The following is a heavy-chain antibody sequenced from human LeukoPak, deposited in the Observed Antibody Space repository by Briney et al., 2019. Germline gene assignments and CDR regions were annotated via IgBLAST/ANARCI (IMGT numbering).Heavy chain of an antibody. J-gene: IGHJ4*02. D-gene: IGHD3-22*01. CDR2: ISGRDGST. V-gene: IGHV3-23*01. CDR3: AKGGDYFDTSGYYYEGYFDY. Sequence: GGSLRLSCAASGFTLGSYTMSWVRQAPGKGLEWVSAISGRDGSTYYADSVKGRFSISRDNSKNTVSLQMDSLRAEDTAQYYCAKGGDYFDTSGYYYEGYFDYWGQGTLVTVSP. CDR1: GFTLGSYT.